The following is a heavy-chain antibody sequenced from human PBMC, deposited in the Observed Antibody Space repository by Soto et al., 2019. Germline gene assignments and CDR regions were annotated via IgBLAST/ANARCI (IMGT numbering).Heavy chain of an antibody. D-gene: IGHD6-6*01. J-gene: IGHJ5*02. CDR1: GGSITSSIYY. CDR3: ARVLRIAAVGPVNEYNWIDP. V-gene: IGHV4-39*01. Sequence: QLQLQESGPGLVKPSETLSLTCTVSGGSITSSIYYWGWIRQPPGKGLEGIGSIYYSGSTYYNPSLKSRVTISVDASTNQFSMKLSTVTATDTAVYSCARVLRIAAVGPVNEYNWIDPWGQGTLVTVSP. CDR2: IYYSGST.